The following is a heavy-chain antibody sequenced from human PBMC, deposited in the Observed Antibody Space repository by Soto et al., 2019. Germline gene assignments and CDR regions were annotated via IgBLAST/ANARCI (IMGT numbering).Heavy chain of an antibody. CDR1: GYRFTTYW. CDR2: IQPGDSDT. V-gene: IGHV5-51*01. J-gene: IGHJ4*02. CDR3: ARSSIAVAGPFDY. Sequence: GESLKISCKGSGYRFTTYWIGWVRQKPGRGLEWMGIIQPGDSDTRHSPSFQGQVTISADKSISTAYLQWSSLKASDTAIYYCARSSIAVAGPFDYWGQGTLVTVS. D-gene: IGHD6-19*01.